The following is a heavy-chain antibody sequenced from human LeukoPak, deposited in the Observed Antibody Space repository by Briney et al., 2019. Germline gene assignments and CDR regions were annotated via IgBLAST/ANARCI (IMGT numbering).Heavy chain of an antibody. V-gene: IGHV4-4*07. Sequence: SETLSLTCTVSGGAISSYYWSWIRQPAVKGLGWIGRIYTSGSTNYNPSLKSRVTMSVDTSKNQFSLKLSSVTAADTAVYYCARDSRQELDYWGQGTLVSVSS. CDR2: IYTSGST. D-gene: IGHD1-26*01. CDR1: GGAISSYY. CDR3: ARDSRQELDY. J-gene: IGHJ4*02.